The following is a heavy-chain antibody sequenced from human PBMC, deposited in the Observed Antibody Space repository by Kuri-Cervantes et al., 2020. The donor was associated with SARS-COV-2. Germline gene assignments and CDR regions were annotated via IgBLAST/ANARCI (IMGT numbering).Heavy chain of an antibody. CDR1: GYTFTGYY. CDR2: INPNSGGT. D-gene: IGHD3-10*01. V-gene: IGHV1-2*04. Sequence: ASVKVSCKASGYTFTGYYMHWVRQAPGQGLEWMGWINPNSGGTNYAQKFQGWVTMTRDTSISTAYMELSRLRSDDTAAYYCARASVRGIIITYHSYGMDVWGQGATVTVSS. CDR3: ARASVRGIIITYHSYGMDV. J-gene: IGHJ6*02.